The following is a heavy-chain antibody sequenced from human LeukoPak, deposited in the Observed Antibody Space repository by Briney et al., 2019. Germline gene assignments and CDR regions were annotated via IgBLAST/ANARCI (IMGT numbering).Heavy chain of an antibody. J-gene: IGHJ2*01. CDR1: GGSISSYY. CDR2: IYYSGSA. V-gene: IGHV4-59*08. Sequence: SETLSLTCTVSGGSISSYYWSWIRQPPGKGLEWIGYIYYSGSANYNPSLKSRVTISVDTSKNQFSLKLSSVTAADTAVYYCARRKGEYDFWSGYPNWYFDLWGRGTLVTVSS. D-gene: IGHD3-3*01. CDR3: ARRKGEYDFWSGYPNWYFDL.